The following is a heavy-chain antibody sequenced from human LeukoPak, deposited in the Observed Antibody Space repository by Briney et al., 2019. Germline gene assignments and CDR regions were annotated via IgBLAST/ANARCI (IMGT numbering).Heavy chain of an antibody. V-gene: IGHV3-23*01. CDR3: AKDQVWIVVGSFDY. D-gene: IGHD3-22*01. CDR2: ISGSGGST. CDR1: GFTFSSYA. J-gene: IGHJ4*02. Sequence: PGGSLRLSCAASGFTFSSYAMSWVRRAPGKGLEWGSGISGSGGSTYYADSVKGRFTISRDNSKNTLYLQMTSLRAEDTAVYYCAKDQVWIVVGSFDYWGQGTLVTVSS.